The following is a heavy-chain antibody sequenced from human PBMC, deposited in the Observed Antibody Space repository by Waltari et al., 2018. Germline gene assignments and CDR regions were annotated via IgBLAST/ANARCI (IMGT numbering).Heavy chain of an antibody. J-gene: IGHJ4*02. Sequence: QVQLQQSGTGLVQPSPTPSLTCVISGDSVYSNHDAWVWVRQSPSRGLEWLVMTFYMFKVSNDYAPFVESRTTVNPATSKTQFSLQLSSVTPEDTAVYYCARVVTGMCDFWGQGTLVTVSS. CDR3: ARVVTGMCDF. V-gene: IGHV6-1*01. CDR1: GDSVYSNHDA. CDR2: TFYMFKVSN. D-gene: IGHD7-27*01.